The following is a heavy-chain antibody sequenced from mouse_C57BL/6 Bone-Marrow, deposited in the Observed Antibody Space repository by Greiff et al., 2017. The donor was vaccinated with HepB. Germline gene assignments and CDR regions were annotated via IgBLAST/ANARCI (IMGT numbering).Heavy chain of an antibody. V-gene: IGHV1-9*01. D-gene: IGHD2-5*01. CDR3: ARRFYSNYAGDAMDY. Sequence: VQLQQSGAELMKPGASVKLSCKATGYTFTGYWIEWVKQRPGHGLEWIGEILPGSGSTNYNAKFKGKATFTADTSSNTAYMQLSSLTTEDSAIYYCARRFYSNYAGDAMDYWGQGTSVTVSS. CDR2: ILPGSGST. CDR1: GYTFTGYW. J-gene: IGHJ4*01.